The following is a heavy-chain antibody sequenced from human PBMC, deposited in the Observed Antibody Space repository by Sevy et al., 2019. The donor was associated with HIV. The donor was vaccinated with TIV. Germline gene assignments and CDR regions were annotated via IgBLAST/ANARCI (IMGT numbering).Heavy chain of an antibody. J-gene: IGHJ3*02. CDR2: LSGNGGST. CDR1: GFTFSSYA. V-gene: IGHV3-23*01. CDR3: AKDRIWELGDAFDI. Sequence: GGSLRLSCAASGFTFSSYAMSWVRQAPGKGLEWVSGLSGNGGSTNYADSVKGRFALSRDNSKNTLYLQMNNLRAEDTAIYFXAKDRIWELGDAFDIWGQGTMVTVSS. D-gene: IGHD1-7*01.